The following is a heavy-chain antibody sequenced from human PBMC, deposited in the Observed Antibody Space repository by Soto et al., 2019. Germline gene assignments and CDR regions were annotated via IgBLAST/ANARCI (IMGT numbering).Heavy chain of an antibody. CDR3: AKAPSSNYVYYYYMDV. Sequence: GGSLRLSCAASGFTFSSYAMSWVRQAPGKGLEWVSAISGSGGSTYYADSVKGRFTISRDNSKNTLYLQMNSLRAEDTAVYYCAKAPSSNYVYYYYMDVWGKGTTVTVSS. CDR1: GFTFSSYA. J-gene: IGHJ6*03. V-gene: IGHV3-23*01. D-gene: IGHD4-4*01. CDR2: ISGSGGST.